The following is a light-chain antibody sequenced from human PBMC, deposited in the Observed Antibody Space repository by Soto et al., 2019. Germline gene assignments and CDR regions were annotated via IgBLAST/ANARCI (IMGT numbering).Light chain of an antibody. J-gene: IGKJ2*01. CDR3: QQYNSYPYT. Sequence: DIQMTQSPSTLSASVGDRVTIICRASQSISSWLAWYQQKPGKAPKLLFYKASSLESGVPSRFSGSGSGTEFTLTISSLQPDDFASYCCQQYNSYPYTFGQGTKLEIK. CDR2: KAS. CDR1: QSISSW. V-gene: IGKV1-5*03.